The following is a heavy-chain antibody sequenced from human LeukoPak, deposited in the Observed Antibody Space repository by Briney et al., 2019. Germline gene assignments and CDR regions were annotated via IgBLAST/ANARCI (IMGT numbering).Heavy chain of an antibody. CDR3: ARDYSSSWYWSAFDI. CDR1: GVSISSYY. J-gene: IGHJ3*02. CDR2: IYTSGST. D-gene: IGHD6-13*01. V-gene: IGHV4-4*07. Sequence: PSETLSLTCTVSGVSISSYYWSWIRQPAGKGLEWIGRIYTSGSTNYNPSLKSRVTMSVDTSKNQFSLKLSSVTAADTAVYYCARDYSSSWYWSAFDIWGQGTMVTVSS.